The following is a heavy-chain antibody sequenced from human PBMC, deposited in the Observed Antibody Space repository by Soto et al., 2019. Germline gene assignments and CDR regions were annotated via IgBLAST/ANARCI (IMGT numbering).Heavy chain of an antibody. V-gene: IGHV3-21*01. CDR2: ISSSSSYI. CDR3: ARDRPVSMDV. D-gene: IGHD2-2*01. J-gene: IGHJ6*02. CDR1: GFTFSSYS. Sequence: EVQLVESGGGLVKPGGSLRLSCAASGFTFSSYSMNWVRQAPGKGLEWVSFISSSSSYIYYADSVKGRFTISRDNAKNSLYVQMNSLRAEDTAVYYCARDRPVSMDVWGQGTTVTVSS.